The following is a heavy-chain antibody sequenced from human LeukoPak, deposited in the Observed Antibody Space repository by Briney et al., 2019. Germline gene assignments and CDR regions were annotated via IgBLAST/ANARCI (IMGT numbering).Heavy chain of an antibody. J-gene: IGHJ4*02. CDR2: IYYSGST. V-gene: IGHV4-59*08. CDR3: ARGRGITGTTEDY. D-gene: IGHD1-7*01. CDR1: GGSIRSYY. Sequence: PSETLSLTCTVSGGSIRSYYWSWIRQPPGKGLEWIGYIYYSGSTNYNPSLKSRVTISVDTSKNQFSLKLSSVTAADTAVYYCARGRGITGTTEDYWGQGTLVTVSS.